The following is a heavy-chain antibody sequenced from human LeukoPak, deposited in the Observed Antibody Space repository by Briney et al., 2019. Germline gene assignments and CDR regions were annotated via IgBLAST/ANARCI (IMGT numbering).Heavy chain of an antibody. J-gene: IGHJ4*02. CDR2: IYHSGST. D-gene: IGHD6-19*01. CDR3: ARVSSGWYEGWVY. Sequence: SETLSPTCTVSGYSISSGYYWGWIRQPPGKGLEWIGSIYHSGSTYYNPSLKSRVTISVDTSKNQFSLKLSSVTAADTAVYYCARVSSGWYEGWVYWGQGTLVTVSS. V-gene: IGHV4-38-2*02. CDR1: GYSISSGYY.